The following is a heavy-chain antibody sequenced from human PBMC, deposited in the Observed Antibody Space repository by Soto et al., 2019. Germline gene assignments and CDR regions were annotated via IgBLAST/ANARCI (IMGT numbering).Heavy chain of an antibody. CDR1: GFTFSNYW. Sequence: EVQLVDSGGGLVQPGGSLRLSCAASGFTFSNYWMAWVRQAPGKGLEWVANINGDGSEKFYVDSVKGRFTISRDNAKNSMSLQMNSLRDEDTAVYYCARDPDFSAFDIWGQGTMVNVSS. V-gene: IGHV3-7*01. CDR3: ARDPDFSAFDI. CDR2: INGDGSEK. J-gene: IGHJ3*02.